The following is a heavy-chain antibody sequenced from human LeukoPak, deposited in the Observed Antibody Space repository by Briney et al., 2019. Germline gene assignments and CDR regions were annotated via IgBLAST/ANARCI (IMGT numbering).Heavy chain of an antibody. CDR3: AREGYYDTSFDY. CDR2: ISYDGNNK. D-gene: IGHD3-22*01. Sequence: PGVSLRLSCAASGFTFSNYAMHGVRQAPDKGLEGVAVISYDGNNKYYADSMKGRFTISRDNSKNTLYLQMNSLRTEDTAVYYCAREGYYDTSFDYWGQGTLVTVSS. J-gene: IGHJ4*02. V-gene: IGHV3-30*04. CDR1: GFTFSNYA.